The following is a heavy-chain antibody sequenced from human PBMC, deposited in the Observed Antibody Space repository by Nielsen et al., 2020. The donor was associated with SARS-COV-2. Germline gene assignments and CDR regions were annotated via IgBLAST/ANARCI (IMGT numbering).Heavy chain of an antibody. Sequence: RQAPGKGLEWIGSIYFSGSTYYNPSLKRRLTISVDTSKSQFSLKVTSLTAADTAVYYCATAYGGRWGQGTLVTVSS. V-gene: IGHV4-30-4*01. CDR3: ATAYGGR. J-gene: IGHJ4*02. D-gene: IGHD4-17*01. CDR2: IYFSGST.